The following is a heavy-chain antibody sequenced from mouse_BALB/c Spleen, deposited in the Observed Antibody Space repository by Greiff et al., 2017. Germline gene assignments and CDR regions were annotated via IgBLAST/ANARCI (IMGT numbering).Heavy chain of an antibody. V-gene: IGHV1-39*01. CDR1: GYSFTDYI. D-gene: IGHD2-14*01. CDR3: ARGRYDWNYFDY. CDR2: INPYYGST. J-gene: IGHJ2*01. Sequence: EVQLQQTGPELVKPGASVKISCKASGYSFTDYIMLWVKQSHGKSLEWIGNINPYYGSTSYNLKFKGKATLTVDKSSSTAYMQLNSLTSEDSAVYYCARGRYDWNYFDYWGQGTTLTVSS.